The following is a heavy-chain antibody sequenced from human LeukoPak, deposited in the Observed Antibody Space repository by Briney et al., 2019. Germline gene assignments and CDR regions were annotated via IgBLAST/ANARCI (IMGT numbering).Heavy chain of an antibody. V-gene: IGHV3-21*01. CDR3: ARDAYYSGSGIYSK. D-gene: IGHD3-10*01. J-gene: IGHJ4*02. CDR1: GFNFSTYT. CDR2: ISSRSNYI. Sequence: GGSLRLSCEVAGFNFSTYTMNWVRQSPRKGLEWVASISSRSNYIYYAESLKGRLTISRDNAKNSLYLQMNSLRAEDTAVYYCARDAYYSGSGIYSKWGQGTLVTVSS.